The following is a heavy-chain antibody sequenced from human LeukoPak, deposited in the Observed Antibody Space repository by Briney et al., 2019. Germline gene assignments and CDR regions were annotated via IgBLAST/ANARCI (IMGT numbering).Heavy chain of an antibody. CDR3: AKAPTRGYYYGSGSLY. Sequence: GGSLRLSCAASGFTFSSYGMHWVRQAPGKGLEWVAFIRYDGSNKYYADSVKGRLTISRDNSKNTLYLQMNSLRAEDTAVYYCAKAPTRGYYYGSGSLYWGQGTLVTVSS. V-gene: IGHV3-30*02. D-gene: IGHD3-10*01. CDR2: IRYDGSNK. CDR1: GFTFSSYG. J-gene: IGHJ4*02.